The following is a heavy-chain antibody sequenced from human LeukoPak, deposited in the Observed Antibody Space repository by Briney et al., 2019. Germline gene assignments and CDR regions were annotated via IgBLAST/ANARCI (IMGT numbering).Heavy chain of an antibody. CDR2: ISSSSSYI. D-gene: IGHD2-15*01. CDR3: ARAAGYCSGGSCYSREGSHFDP. Sequence: GGSLRLSCEVSGFTCSDYSMNWVRQAPGKGLEWVSSISSSSSYIYYADSVKGRFTISRDNAKNSLYLQMNSLRAEDTAVYYCARAAGYCSGGSCYSREGSHFDPWGQGTLVTVSS. V-gene: IGHV3-21*01. J-gene: IGHJ5*02. CDR1: GFTCSDYS.